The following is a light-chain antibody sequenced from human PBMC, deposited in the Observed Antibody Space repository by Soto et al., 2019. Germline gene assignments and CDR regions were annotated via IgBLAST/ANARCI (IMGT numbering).Light chain of an antibody. CDR3: QQYNTYRT. CDR2: DAS. J-gene: IGKJ1*01. Sequence: DIQMTQSPSTPSASVGDRVAITCRASQGISNYLAWYQQKPGKAPKLMIYDASSLESGVPSRFSGSGSGTEFTLTISSLQPDDFATYYCQQYNTYRTFGQGTKVDIK. V-gene: IGKV1-5*01. CDR1: QGISNY.